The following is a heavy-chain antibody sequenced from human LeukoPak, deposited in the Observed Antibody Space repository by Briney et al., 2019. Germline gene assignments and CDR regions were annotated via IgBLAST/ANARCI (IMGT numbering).Heavy chain of an antibody. Sequence: GGSLRLSCAASGFTFSTYSMNWVRQAPGKGLEWVSYISSSSTSIYYADSVKGRFTISRDNAKNSLSLQMNSLRAEDTAVYYCARNDFWSDKSLDYWGQGTLVTVSS. CDR2: ISSSSTSI. CDR1: GFTFSTYS. V-gene: IGHV3-48*04. CDR3: ARNDFWSDKSLDY. J-gene: IGHJ4*02. D-gene: IGHD3-3*01.